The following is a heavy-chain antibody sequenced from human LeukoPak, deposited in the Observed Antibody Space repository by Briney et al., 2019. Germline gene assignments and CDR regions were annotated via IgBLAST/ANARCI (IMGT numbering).Heavy chain of an antibody. V-gene: IGHV3-74*03. J-gene: IGHJ5*02. D-gene: IGHD3-10*01. CDR1: GFTFSTYW. Sequence: GGSLRLSCAASGFTFSTYWMHWVRQAPGKGLVWVSHINSDGSSTTYADSVKGRFTISRDNAKNTLYLQMNSLRAEHTAVYYCARSRQPYYYGSGGGWFDPWGQGTLVTVSS. CDR2: INSDGSST. CDR3: ARSRQPYYYGSGGGWFDP.